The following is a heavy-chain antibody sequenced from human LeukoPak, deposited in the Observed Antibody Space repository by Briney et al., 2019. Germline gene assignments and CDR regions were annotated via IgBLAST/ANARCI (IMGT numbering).Heavy chain of an antibody. V-gene: IGHV4-4*07. CDR1: GGSISSYY. J-gene: IGHJ5*02. D-gene: IGHD6-13*01. CDR3: ATFHAGIAAAGTGGGWFDP. CDR2: IYTSGST. Sequence: SETLSLTCTVSGGSISSYYWSWIRQPAGKGLEWIGRIYTSGSTNYNPSLKSRVTMSVDTSKNQFSLKLSSVTAADTAVYYCATFHAGIAAAGTGGGWFDPWGQGTLVTVSS.